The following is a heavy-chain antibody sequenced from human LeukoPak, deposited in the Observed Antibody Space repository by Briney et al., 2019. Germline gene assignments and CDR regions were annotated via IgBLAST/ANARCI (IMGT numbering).Heavy chain of an antibody. CDR3: AKNGDSSGYYSVDY. V-gene: IGHV3-30*18. CDR2: ISYDGSNQ. CDR1: GFTFSSYG. Sequence: PGRSLRLSCAASGFTFSSYGMHWVRQAPGKGLEWVAVISYDGSNQYYADSVKGRFTISRDNSKNTLYLQMNSLRAEDTAVYYCAKNGDSSGYYSVDYWGQGTLVTVSS. J-gene: IGHJ4*02. D-gene: IGHD3-22*01.